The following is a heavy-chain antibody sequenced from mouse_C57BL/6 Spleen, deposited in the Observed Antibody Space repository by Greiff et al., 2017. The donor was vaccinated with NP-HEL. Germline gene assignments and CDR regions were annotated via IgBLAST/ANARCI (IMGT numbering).Heavy chain of an antibody. CDR1: GYAFSSSW. D-gene: IGHD2-5*01. CDR2: IYPGDGDT. J-gene: IGHJ4*01. Sequence: QVQLQQSGPELVKPGASVKISCKASGYAFSSSWMNWVKQRPGKGLEWIGRIYPGDGDTNYNGKFKGKATLTADKSSSTAYMQLSSLTSEDSAVYFCARGTYSNYEGMDYWGQGTSVTVSS. CDR3: ARGTYSNYEGMDY. V-gene: IGHV1-82*01.